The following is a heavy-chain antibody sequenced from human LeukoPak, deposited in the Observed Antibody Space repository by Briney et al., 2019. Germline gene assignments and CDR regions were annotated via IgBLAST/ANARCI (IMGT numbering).Heavy chain of an antibody. CDR2: MNPNSGNT. CDR3: VRWAGARYYYYYYMDV. D-gene: IGHD6-19*01. Sequence: ASVKVSCKASGYTFTSYDINWVRQATGQGLEWMGWMNPNSGNTGYAQKFQGRVTMTRNTSISTAYMELSSLRSEDTAVYYCVRWAGARYYYYYYMDVWGKGTTVTVSS. V-gene: IGHV1-8*01. J-gene: IGHJ6*03. CDR1: GYTFTSYD.